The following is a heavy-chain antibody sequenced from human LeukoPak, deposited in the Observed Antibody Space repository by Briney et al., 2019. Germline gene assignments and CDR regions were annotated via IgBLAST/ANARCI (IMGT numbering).Heavy chain of an antibody. CDR1: GFTFSSYA. CDR2: ISGSGGNT. CDR3: AKDHTGGYTDETWFDP. Sequence: GGSLRLSCAASGFTFSSYAMSWVRQAPGKGLEWVSAISGSGGNTYYADSVKGRFTISRDNSKNTLYLQMNSLRAEDTAVYYCAKDHTGGYTDETWFDPWGQGTLVTVSS. J-gene: IGHJ5*02. V-gene: IGHV3-23*01. D-gene: IGHD6-13*01.